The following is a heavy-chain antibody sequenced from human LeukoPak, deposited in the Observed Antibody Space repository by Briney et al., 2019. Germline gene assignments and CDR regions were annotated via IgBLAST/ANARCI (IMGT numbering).Heavy chain of an antibody. Sequence: PSETLSLTCTVSGGSISSSSYYWGWIRQPPGKGLEWIGSIYYSGITYYNPSLKSRVTISVDTSKNQFSLKLSSVTAADTAVYYFARGGRELLWWFDPWGQGTLVTVSS. V-gene: IGHV4-39*01. J-gene: IGHJ5*02. CDR2: IYYSGIT. CDR3: ARGGRELLWWFDP. D-gene: IGHD1-26*01. CDR1: GGSISSSSYY.